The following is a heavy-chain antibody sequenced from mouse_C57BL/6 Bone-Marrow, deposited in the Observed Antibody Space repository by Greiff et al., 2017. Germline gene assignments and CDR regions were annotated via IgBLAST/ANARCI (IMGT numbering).Heavy chain of an antibody. CDR1: GFNIKDYY. CDR3: TTLYGRLTWFAY. V-gene: IGHV14-1*01. CDR2: IDPEDGDT. D-gene: IGHD1-1*02. Sequence: EVQLQQSGAELVRPGASVKLSCPASGFNIKDYYMHWVKQRPEKGLEWIGRIDPEDGDTEYAPKFQGKATMTADTSSNTAYLQLSSLTSEDTAVYYCTTLYGRLTWFAYWGQGTLVTVSA. J-gene: IGHJ3*01.